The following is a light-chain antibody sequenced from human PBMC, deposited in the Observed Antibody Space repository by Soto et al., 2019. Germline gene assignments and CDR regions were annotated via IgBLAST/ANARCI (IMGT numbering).Light chain of an antibody. CDR1: SSDVGAYDY. J-gene: IGLJ2*01. V-gene: IGLV2-14*01. CDR2: EVS. Sequence: QSALTQPASVSGSPGQSITISCTGSSSDVGAYDYVSWYQQHPGKAPNLILYEVSNRPSGISDRFSGSKSGNTASLTISGLQAEDEADYHCALYMTSRVIFGGGTKLTVL. CDR3: ALYMTSRVI.